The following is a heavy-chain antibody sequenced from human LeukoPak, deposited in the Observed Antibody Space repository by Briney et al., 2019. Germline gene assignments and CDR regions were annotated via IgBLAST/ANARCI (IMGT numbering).Heavy chain of an antibody. J-gene: IGHJ4*02. D-gene: IGHD2-2*01. CDR2: ISGSGGST. Sequence: PGGSLRLSCAASGFTFSSYAMSWVRQAPGKGLEWVSAISGSGGSTYYADSVKGRFTISRDNSKNTLYLQMNSLRAEDTAVYYCALPRCSTSCQGAFDYWGQGTLVTVSS. CDR1: GFTFSSYA. V-gene: IGHV3-23*01. CDR3: ALPRCSTSCQGAFDY.